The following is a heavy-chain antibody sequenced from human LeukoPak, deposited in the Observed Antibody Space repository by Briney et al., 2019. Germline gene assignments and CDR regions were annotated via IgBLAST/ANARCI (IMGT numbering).Heavy chain of an antibody. CDR3: ARNDFWSGYYMDV. CDR1: GFTFSSYS. Sequence: GGSLRLSCAASGFTFSSYSMNWVRQAPGKGLEWVSCISSSSSTIYYADSVKGRFTISRDNAKNSLYLQMNSLRAEDTAVYYCARNDFWSGYYMDVWGKGTTVTVSS. J-gene: IGHJ6*03. V-gene: IGHV3-48*01. CDR2: ISSSSSTI. D-gene: IGHD3-3*01.